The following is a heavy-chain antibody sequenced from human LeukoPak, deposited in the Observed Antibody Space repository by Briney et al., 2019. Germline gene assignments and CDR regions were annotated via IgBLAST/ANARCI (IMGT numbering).Heavy chain of an antibody. CDR2: INPNSGGT. CDR1: GYTFTGYY. CDR3: ARMFGPLGYCSSTSCYYYYGMDV. Sequence: ASVKVSCKASGYTFTGYYMHWVRQAPGQGLEWMGWINPNSGGTNYAQKFQGRVTMTRDTSISTAYMELSRLRSDDTAVYYCARMFGPLGYCSSTSCYYYYGMDVWGQGTTVTVSS. J-gene: IGHJ6*02. D-gene: IGHD2-2*01. V-gene: IGHV1-2*02.